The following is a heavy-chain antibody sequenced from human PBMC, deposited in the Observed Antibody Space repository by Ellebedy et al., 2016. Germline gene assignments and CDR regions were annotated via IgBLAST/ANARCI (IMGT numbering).Heavy chain of an antibody. CDR2: MNPNSGNT. Sequence: ASVKVSCKASGYTFTSYDINWARQANGQGLEWMGWMNPNSGNTGYAQKFQGRVTMTRNTSISTAYMELRSLRSEDTTVYYCARCGYSGYDPDFGYFYYGMDVWGQGTTVTVSS. V-gene: IGHV1-8*01. CDR3: ARCGYSGYDPDFGYFYYGMDV. J-gene: IGHJ6*02. D-gene: IGHD5-12*01. CDR1: GYTFTSYD.